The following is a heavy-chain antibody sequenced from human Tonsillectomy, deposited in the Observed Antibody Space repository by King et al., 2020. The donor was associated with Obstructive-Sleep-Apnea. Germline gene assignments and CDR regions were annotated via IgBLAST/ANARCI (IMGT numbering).Heavy chain of an antibody. CDR1: GFSLSSGAAG. V-gene: IGHV2-5*01. CDR3: AHITGSVGSIARSFDS. D-gene: IGHD1-1*01. Sequence: ITLKESGPTLVKPTQTLTLTCIFSGFSLSSGAAGVGWIRQPPGKALEWLAVIYWNDKKGYSPSLKNRLTLTKDTSKNQVVLTMTKMEPVDTATYYCAHITGSVGSIARSFDSWGQGTLVTVSS. J-gene: IGHJ4*02. CDR2: IYWNDKK.